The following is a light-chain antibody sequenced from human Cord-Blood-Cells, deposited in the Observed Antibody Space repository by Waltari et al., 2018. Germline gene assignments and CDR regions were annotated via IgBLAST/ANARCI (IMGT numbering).Light chain of an antibody. J-gene: IGLJ1*01. V-gene: IGLV2-14*01. CDR1: SSDVGGYNF. CDR3: SSYTSSSTYV. Sequence: QSALTQPASVSGSPGQSITISCTGTSSDVGGYNFVSWYQQHPGKAPKLRIYEASNRPSGVANRFSGSNSGNTASLTISGLQAEDEADYSCSSYTSSSTYVFGTGTKVTVL. CDR2: EAS.